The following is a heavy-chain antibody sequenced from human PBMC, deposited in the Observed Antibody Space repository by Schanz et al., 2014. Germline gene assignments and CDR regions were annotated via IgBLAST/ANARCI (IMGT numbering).Heavy chain of an antibody. V-gene: IGHV3-23*01. CDR3: AKQIHYDMLTVTRN. CDR2: LSGSGGST. D-gene: IGHD3-9*01. Sequence: VQLLQFGGGVVQPGRSLRLSCAASGFTFSSYAMSWVRQAPGKGLEWVSALSGSGGSTYYADSVKGRFTISRDNSKNTLYLQMNSLRAEDTAVYYCAKQIHYDMLTVTRNWGQGTLVTVSS. J-gene: IGHJ4*02. CDR1: GFTFSSYA.